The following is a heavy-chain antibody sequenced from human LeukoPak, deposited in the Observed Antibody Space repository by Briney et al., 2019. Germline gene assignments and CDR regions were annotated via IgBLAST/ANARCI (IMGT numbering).Heavy chain of an antibody. J-gene: IGHJ4*02. CDR3: ARAPRRGYFDY. D-gene: IGHD3-10*01. CDR1: GGSITSGGYY. CDR2: IYYSGST. V-gene: IGHV4-31*03. Sequence: SETLPLTCTVSGGSITSGGYYWSWIRQHPGKGLEWIGYIYYSGSTYYNPSLKSRVTISVETSKNQFSLKLSSVTAADTAVYYCARAPRRGYFDYRGQRTLVTVSS.